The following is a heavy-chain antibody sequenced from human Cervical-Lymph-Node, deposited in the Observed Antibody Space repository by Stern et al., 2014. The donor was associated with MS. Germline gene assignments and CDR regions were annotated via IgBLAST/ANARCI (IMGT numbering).Heavy chain of an antibody. V-gene: IGHV1-18*01. CDR1: GYTFTSYG. CDR3: ARSSSWYFDF. D-gene: IGHD6-13*01. J-gene: IGHJ4*02. Sequence: VQLVESGNEVKKPGASVKVSCTASGYTFTSYGISWVRQVPGQGLEWMGWITTHNGNTAYAQKVQDRVTLTTDTSTNTAYMELRSLRSDDTAVYYCARSSSWYFDFWGQGTLVTVSS. CDR2: ITTHNGNT.